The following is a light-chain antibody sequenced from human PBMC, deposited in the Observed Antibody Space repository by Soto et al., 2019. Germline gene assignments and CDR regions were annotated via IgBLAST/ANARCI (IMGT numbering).Light chain of an antibody. CDR2: AAS. V-gene: IGKV1-9*01. J-gene: IGKJ1*01. CDR1: HDINSY. CDR3: QQLSIYPRT. Sequence: DIRLTQSPSFLSASVGDRVTITCRASHDINSYLAWYQQKPGRAPKLLIYAASTLHSAVPSRLSGAGSGTEFTLTITSLQPEDVATYYCQQLSIYPRTFGQGTKVEF.